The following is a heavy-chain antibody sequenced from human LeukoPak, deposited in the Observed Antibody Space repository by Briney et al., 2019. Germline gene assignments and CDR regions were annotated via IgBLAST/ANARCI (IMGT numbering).Heavy chain of an antibody. J-gene: IGHJ6*02. Sequence: SETLSLTCAVYGGAFSGYYWSWIRQPPGKGLEWIGEIYHRGTTNYNPSLTSRVTISIDTSKNQFSLKLSSVTAADTAVYYCARRRFGMDVWGQGTTVTVSS. CDR3: ARRRFGMDV. CDR2: IYHRGTT. V-gene: IGHV4-34*01. CDR1: GGAFSGYY. D-gene: IGHD3-3*01.